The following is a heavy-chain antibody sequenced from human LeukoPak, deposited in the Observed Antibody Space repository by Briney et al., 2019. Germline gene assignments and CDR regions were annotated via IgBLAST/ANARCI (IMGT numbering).Heavy chain of an antibody. CDR1: GGSISSSNW. CDR2: IYHSGST. CDR3: ARASGIAARPRAYGY. J-gene: IGHJ4*02. Sequence: SETLSLTCAVSGGSISSSNWWSWVRQPPGKGLEWIGEIYHSGSTNYNPSLKSRVTISVDKSKNQFSLKLSSVTAADTAVYYFARASGIAARPRAYGYWGQGTLVTVSS. V-gene: IGHV4-4*02. D-gene: IGHD6-6*01.